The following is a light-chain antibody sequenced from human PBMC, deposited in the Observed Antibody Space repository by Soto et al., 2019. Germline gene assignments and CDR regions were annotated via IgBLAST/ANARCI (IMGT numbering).Light chain of an antibody. V-gene: IGKV3-20*01. CDR2: GTS. CDR3: QQYGSSPRT. Sequence: IVLTQAPVTLSFSEGEIATLSSRASQSVSSSYLTWYQQKPGQAPRLLIYGTSSRATGIPDRFSGSGSGTDFTLTISRLESEDFAVYYCQQYGSSPRTFGQGTKVDI. J-gene: IGKJ1*01. CDR1: QSVSSSY.